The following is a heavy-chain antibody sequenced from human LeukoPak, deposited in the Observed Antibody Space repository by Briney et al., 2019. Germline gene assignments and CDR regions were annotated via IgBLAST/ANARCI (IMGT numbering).Heavy chain of an antibody. Sequence: SETLSLTCAVSGGSISSGGYSWSWIRQPPGKGLEWIGYIYYSGSTYYNPSLKSRVTISVDTSKNQFSLKLSSVTAADTAVYYCARVRFLEWLSSYYMDVWGKGTTVTVSS. CDR3: ARVRFLEWLSSYYMDV. J-gene: IGHJ6*03. D-gene: IGHD3-3*01. CDR2: IYYSGST. V-gene: IGHV4-30-4*07. CDR1: GGSISSGGYS.